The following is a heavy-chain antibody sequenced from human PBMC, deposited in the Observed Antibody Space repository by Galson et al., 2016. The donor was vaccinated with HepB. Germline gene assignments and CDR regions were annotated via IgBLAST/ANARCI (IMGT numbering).Heavy chain of an antibody. CDR2: SYHTWHL. Sequence: ETLSLTCSVSGVSVNSDAYHWSWIRQSPGKGLEWIGHSYHTWHLNDKLRGRVSMSIDTAKNQFSLSLTSLTAADTAVYYCGTYLVGHGGTGYWGQGTLVTVAS. CDR3: GTYLVGHGGTGY. CDR1: GVSVNSDAYH. J-gene: IGHJ4*02. V-gene: IGHV4-61*08. D-gene: IGHD1-26*01.